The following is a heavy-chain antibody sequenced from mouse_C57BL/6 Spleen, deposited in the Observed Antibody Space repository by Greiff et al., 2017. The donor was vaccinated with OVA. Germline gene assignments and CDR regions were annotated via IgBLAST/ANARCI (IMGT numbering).Heavy chain of an antibody. D-gene: IGHD2-12*01. J-gene: IGHJ3*01. Sequence: QVQLQQPGAELVHPRSSFKLSCKASGYTFTSYWITWVKQRPGQGLEWIGDIYPGSGSTNYNEKFKSKATLTVDTSSSTAYMQLSSLTSEDSAVYYCAREGFYSFAYWGQGTLVTVSA. CDR3: AREGFYSFAY. CDR1: GYTFTSYW. CDR2: IYPGSGST. V-gene: IGHV1-55*01.